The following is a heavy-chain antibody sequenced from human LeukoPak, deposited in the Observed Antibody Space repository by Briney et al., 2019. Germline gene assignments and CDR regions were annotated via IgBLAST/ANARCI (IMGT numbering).Heavy chain of an antibody. J-gene: IGHJ4*02. Sequence: PGGSLRLSCTASGFALYNYAMSWVRQAPGKGLEWVSSISLSGDRTFYADSVKGRFSISRDTSENTLYLQMNSLRAEDTAVYYCAKEVRPNEYWGQGTLVTVSS. CDR2: ISLSGDRT. CDR3: AKEVRPNEY. CDR1: GFALYNYA. V-gene: IGHV3-23*01.